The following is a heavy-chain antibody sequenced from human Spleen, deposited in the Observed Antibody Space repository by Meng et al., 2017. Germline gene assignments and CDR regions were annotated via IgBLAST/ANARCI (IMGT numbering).Heavy chain of an antibody. CDR2: VIPMFGTA. Sequence: SVKVSCKAFGDTLISYAISWVRQAPGQGLEWMGGVIPMFGTADYAQKFQGRLTITADTSTATAYMELTSLKSEDTAVYYCARYSSTWYPRRGPNYFFDFWGQGTLVTVSS. V-gene: IGHV1-69*06. D-gene: IGHD6-13*01. CDR3: ARYSSTWYPRRGPNYFFDF. CDR1: GDTLISYA. J-gene: IGHJ4*02.